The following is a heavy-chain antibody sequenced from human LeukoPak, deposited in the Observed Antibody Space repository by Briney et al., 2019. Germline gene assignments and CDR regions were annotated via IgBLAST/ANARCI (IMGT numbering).Heavy chain of an antibody. J-gene: IGHJ4*02. CDR1: GGSISSYY. D-gene: IGHD6-19*01. Sequence: SETLSLTCTVSGGSISSYYWSWIRQPPGKGLEWIGYIYYSGSTNYNPSLKSRVTISVDTSKNQFSLKLSSVTAADTAVYYCARLSSSGWYSFDYWGQGTLVTVSS. CDR3: ARLSSSGWYSFDY. V-gene: IGHV4-59*08. CDR2: IYYSGST.